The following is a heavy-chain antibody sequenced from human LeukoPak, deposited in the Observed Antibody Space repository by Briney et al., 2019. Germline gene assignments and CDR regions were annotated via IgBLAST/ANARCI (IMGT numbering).Heavy chain of an antibody. Sequence: GGSLRLSCAASGFTFRNYNMNWVRQAPGKGLEWVSSISESSSFIQYADSLKGRFAISRDNAKNSLYLQMNSLRAEDTAVYYCARQRGYCSSGVCRGWFDPWGQGTLVTVSS. D-gene: IGHD2-8*01. CDR3: ARQRGYCSSGVCRGWFDP. CDR2: ISESSSFI. J-gene: IGHJ5*02. CDR1: GFTFRNYN. V-gene: IGHV3-21*01.